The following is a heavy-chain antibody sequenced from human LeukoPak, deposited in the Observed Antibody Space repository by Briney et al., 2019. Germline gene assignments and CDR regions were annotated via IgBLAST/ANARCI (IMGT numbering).Heavy chain of an antibody. CDR1: GGSISGYY. CDR3: ARGPMVPLWAFDI. D-gene: IGHD2-8*01. J-gene: IGHJ3*02. Sequence: PSETLSLTCTVSGGSISGYYWSWIRQPPGKGLEWIGYIYYGGSTSYNPSLSSRVTISVDTSKNQFSLKLSSVTAADTAVFYCARGPMVPLWAFDIWGQGTMVTVSS. V-gene: IGHV4-59*01. CDR2: IYYGGST.